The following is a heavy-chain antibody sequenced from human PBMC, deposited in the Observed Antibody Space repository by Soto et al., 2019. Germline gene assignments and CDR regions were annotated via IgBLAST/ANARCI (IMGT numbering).Heavy chain of an antibody. CDR2: INPNSGGT. Sequence: ASVKVSCKASGYTFTGYYMHWVRQAPGQGLEWMGWINPNSGGTNYAQKFQGRVTMTRDTSISTAYMELSRLRSDDTAVYYCASYGYSSSSYYYYGMDVWGQGTTVTVSS. D-gene: IGHD6-13*01. CDR1: GYTFTGYY. J-gene: IGHJ6*02. CDR3: ASYGYSSSSYYYYGMDV. V-gene: IGHV1-2*02.